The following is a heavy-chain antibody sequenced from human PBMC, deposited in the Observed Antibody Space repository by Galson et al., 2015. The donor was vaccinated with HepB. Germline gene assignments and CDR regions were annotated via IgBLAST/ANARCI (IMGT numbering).Heavy chain of an antibody. J-gene: IGHJ4*02. CDR1: GGTFSSYA. CDR3: ARDPPGYYDSSTFDY. V-gene: IGHV1-69*04. CDR2: IIPILGIA. D-gene: IGHD3-22*01. Sequence: SVKVSCKASGGTFSSYAISWVRQAPGQGLEWMGRIIPILGIANYAQKFQGRVTITADKSTSTAYMELRSLRSDDTAVYYCARDPPGYYDSSTFDYWGQGTLVTVSS.